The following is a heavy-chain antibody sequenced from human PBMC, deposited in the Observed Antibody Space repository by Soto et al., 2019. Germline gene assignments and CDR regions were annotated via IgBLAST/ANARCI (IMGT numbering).Heavy chain of an antibody. V-gene: IGHV4-39*01. Sequence: SETRSLTCTVSGGSISSSNYYWAWIRQPPGRGLEWIGSIYHSGTTYYNPSLKSRVAISVDTSKNQFSLKLSSGPAADPAFYYCARRGKPPPGSGSYPIDYWGQGTLVTVSS. D-gene: IGHD3-10*01. CDR1: GGSISSSNYY. CDR3: ARRGKPPPGSGSYPIDY. J-gene: IGHJ4*02. CDR2: IYHSGTT.